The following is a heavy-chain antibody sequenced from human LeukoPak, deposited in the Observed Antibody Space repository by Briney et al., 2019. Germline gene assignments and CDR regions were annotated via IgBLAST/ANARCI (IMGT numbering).Heavy chain of an antibody. CDR1: GDSISNFY. Sequence: SETLSLTCSVSGDSISNFYWSWIRQPPGKGLEWIGYIHYSGNTNYNPSPKSRVAISIDTSKNHFSLKLTSVTAADTAVYYCARRAAVSGIGVWFDPWGQGTLVTVSS. CDR2: IHYSGNT. J-gene: IGHJ5*02. V-gene: IGHV4-59*08. D-gene: IGHD6-19*01. CDR3: ARRAAVSGIGVWFDP.